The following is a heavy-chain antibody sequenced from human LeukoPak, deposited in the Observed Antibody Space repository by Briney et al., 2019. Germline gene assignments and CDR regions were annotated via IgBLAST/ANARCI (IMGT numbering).Heavy chain of an antibody. Sequence: SETLSLTCTVSGGSMSSYYWSWIRQPPGKGLEWIGYIYYSGSTNYNPSLKSRVTISVDTSKNQFSLKLSSVTAADTAVYYCASRGAYYGNFDHWLRGTLVTVSS. V-gene: IGHV4-59*08. CDR1: GGSMSSYY. D-gene: IGHD1-26*01. J-gene: IGHJ4*02. CDR3: ASRGAYYGNFDH. CDR2: IYYSGST.